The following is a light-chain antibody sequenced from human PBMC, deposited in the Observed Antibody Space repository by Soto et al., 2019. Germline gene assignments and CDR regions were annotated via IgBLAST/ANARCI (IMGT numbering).Light chain of an antibody. CDR3: QQLNSYPCT. Sequence: IQLTQSPSSLSASVGDRVTITCRASQGISSYLAWYQQKPGKAPKLLFYAASALQSGVPSRFSGSGSGTDFTLTISSLQPEDFADYYCQQLNSYPCTFGQGTKVEIK. V-gene: IGKV1-9*01. CDR2: AAS. CDR1: QGISSY. J-gene: IGKJ1*01.